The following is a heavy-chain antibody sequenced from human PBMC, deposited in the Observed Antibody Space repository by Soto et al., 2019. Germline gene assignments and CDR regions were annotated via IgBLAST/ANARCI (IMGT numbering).Heavy chain of an antibody. CDR3: ARDAMTTDFDY. Sequence: QVQLVQSGAEVKKPGASVKVSCKASGYTFTSYAMHWVRQAPGQRLEWMGWINAGDGNTKYAQKFQGRVTITRDTSASTACMELSSLRSEDTAVYYCARDAMTTDFDYWGQGTLVTVSS. J-gene: IGHJ4*02. D-gene: IGHD4-4*01. CDR2: INAGDGNT. V-gene: IGHV1-3*01. CDR1: GYTFTSYA.